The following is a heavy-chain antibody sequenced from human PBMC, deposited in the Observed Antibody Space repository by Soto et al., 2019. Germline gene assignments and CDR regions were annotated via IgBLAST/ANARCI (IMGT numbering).Heavy chain of an antibody. Sequence: QVQLEESGPRLVKPSETLSLTCTISDGSISSFYWNWIRQAPGKGLEWIGNVYYTGTTNYNPSLKSRITMSLDTSKDQFYLNLTSVTAADTDVYYCARSNWNFPFEYWGQGTLVTVSS. J-gene: IGHJ4*02. CDR1: DGSISSFY. CDR3: ARSNWNFPFEY. V-gene: IGHV4-59*01. D-gene: IGHD1-7*01. CDR2: VYYTGTT.